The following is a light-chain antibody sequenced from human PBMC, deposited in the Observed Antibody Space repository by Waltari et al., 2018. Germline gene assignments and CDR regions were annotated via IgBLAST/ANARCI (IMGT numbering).Light chain of an antibody. V-gene: IGLV2-23*02. CDR3: CSYAGLGTYV. Sequence: QSALTQPASVSGTPGQSITISCTGTNSDVGNYDLVYWYQRHPGKAPNLLICEVIKRPSGGSRRFSGSKSGSTASLTISGLQPEDEADYYCCSYAGLGTYVFGSGTKVTVL. CDR1: NSDVGNYDL. CDR2: EVI. J-gene: IGLJ1*01.